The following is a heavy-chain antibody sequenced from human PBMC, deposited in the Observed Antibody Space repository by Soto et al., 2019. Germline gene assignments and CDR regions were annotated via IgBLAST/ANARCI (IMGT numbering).Heavy chain of an antibody. CDR3: ARGAPPYCGGDCYTSPGV. CDR2: MNPNSGNT. V-gene: IGHV1-8*01. Sequence: SVKVSCKASGYTFTSYDINWGRQATGQGLEWMGWMNPNSGNTGYAQKFQGRVTMTRNTSISTAYMELSSLRSEDTAVYYCARGAPPYCGGDCYTSPGVWGQGTLVTVSS. CDR1: GYTFTSYD. J-gene: IGHJ4*02. D-gene: IGHD2-21*01.